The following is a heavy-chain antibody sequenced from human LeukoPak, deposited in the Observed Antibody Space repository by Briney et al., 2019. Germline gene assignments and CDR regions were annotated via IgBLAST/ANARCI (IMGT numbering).Heavy chain of an antibody. J-gene: IGHJ4*02. Sequence: GGSLRLSCAASGFTFSTYNMNWVRQAPGKGLEWVSSISSSISYIYYADSVKGRFTISRDNANNSLYLQMNSLRAEDTAVYYCASAPTGTYYFDYWGQGTLVTASS. V-gene: IGHV3-21*01. CDR2: ISSSISYI. CDR3: ASAPTGTYYFDY. D-gene: IGHD4-17*01. CDR1: GFTFSTYN.